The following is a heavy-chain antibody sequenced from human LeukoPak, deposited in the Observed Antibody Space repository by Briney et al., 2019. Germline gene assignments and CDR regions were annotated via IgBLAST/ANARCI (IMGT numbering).Heavy chain of an antibody. Sequence: GGSLRLSCAASGFTFSTYNMNWVRQAPGKGLEWVAVISYDGSNKYYADSVKGRFTISRDNSKNTLYLQMNSLRAEDTAVYYCAKDAGSGIVVVITPYYFDYWGQGTLVTVSS. CDR3: AKDAGSGIVVVITPYYFDY. D-gene: IGHD3-22*01. J-gene: IGHJ4*02. CDR2: ISYDGSNK. CDR1: GFTFSTYN. V-gene: IGHV3-30*18.